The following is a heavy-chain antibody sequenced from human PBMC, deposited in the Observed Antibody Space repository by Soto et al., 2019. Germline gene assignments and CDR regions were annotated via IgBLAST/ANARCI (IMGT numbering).Heavy chain of an antibody. CDR2: TGYPSQWYN. Sequence: QVQLQQSGPGLVKPSQTLSLTCAISGDSISTNNVAGNWIRQSPSGGLEWLGRTGYPSQWYNDYAVSVRSRITINPDTSKTQFSLPPHSVTLDDTAVYYCAIGKYGAFDYWGQGTLVTVPS. J-gene: IGHJ4*02. CDR1: GDSISTNNVA. V-gene: IGHV6-1*01. D-gene: IGHD4-17*01. CDR3: AIGKYGAFDY.